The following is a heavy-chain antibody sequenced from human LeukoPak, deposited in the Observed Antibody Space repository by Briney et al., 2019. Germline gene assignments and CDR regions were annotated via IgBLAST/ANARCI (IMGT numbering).Heavy chain of an antibody. CDR3: ARRYVDTAMDYFDY. CDR1: GGSISSSSYY. J-gene: IGHJ4*02. CDR2: IYYSGST. V-gene: IGHV4-39*01. Sequence: PSETLSLTCTVSGGSISSSSYYWGWIRQPPGKGLEWIGSIYYSGSTYYNPSLKSQITISVDTSKNQFSLKLSSVTAADTAVYYCARRYVDTAMDYFDYWGQGTLVTVSS. D-gene: IGHD5-18*01.